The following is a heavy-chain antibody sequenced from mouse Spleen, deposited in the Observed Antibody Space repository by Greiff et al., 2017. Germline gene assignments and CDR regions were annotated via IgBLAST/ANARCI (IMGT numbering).Heavy chain of an antibody. CDR1: GYTFTSYT. V-gene: IGHV1-4*01. CDR3: ARRDGNYPYYAMDY. D-gene: IGHD2-1*01. Sequence: LVESGAELARPGASVKMSCKASGYTFTSYTMHWVKQRPGQGLEWIGYINPSSGYTKYNQKFKDKATLTADKSSSTAYMQLSSLTSEDSAVYYCARRDGNYPYYAMDYWGQGTSVTVSS. J-gene: IGHJ4*01. CDR2: INPSSGYT.